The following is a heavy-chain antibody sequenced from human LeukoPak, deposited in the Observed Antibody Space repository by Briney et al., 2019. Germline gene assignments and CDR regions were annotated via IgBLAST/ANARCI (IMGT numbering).Heavy chain of an antibody. CDR1: GYDFDFYG. D-gene: IGHD3-9*01. Sequence: ASVKVSCKASGYDFDFYGISWLRQAPGQGLEWMGYISAFNGSTHYAQKFQGRVTMTRDTSISTAYMELSRLRSDDTAVYYCARVLANYDILTGLHYWGQGTLVTVSS. J-gene: IGHJ4*02. V-gene: IGHV1-18*01. CDR2: ISAFNGST. CDR3: ARVLANYDILTGLHY.